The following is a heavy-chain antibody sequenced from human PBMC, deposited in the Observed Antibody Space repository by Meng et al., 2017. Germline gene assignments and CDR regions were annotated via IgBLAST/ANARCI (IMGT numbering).Heavy chain of an antibody. V-gene: IGHV4-34*01. D-gene: IGHD6-6*01. CDR1: GGSFSGYY. CDR2: INHSGST. CDR3: ARGSAARPPYYFDY. Sequence: QLQQGGAGLLKPSEPLSLTCAVCGGSFSGYYWSWIRQPPGKGLEWIGEINHSGSTNYNPSLKSRVTISVDTSKNQFSLKLSSVTAADTAVYYCARGSAARPPYYFDYWGQGTLVTVSS. J-gene: IGHJ4*02.